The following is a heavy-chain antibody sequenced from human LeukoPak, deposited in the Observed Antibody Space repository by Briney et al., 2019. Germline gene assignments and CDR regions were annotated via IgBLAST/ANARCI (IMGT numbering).Heavy chain of an antibody. CDR1: GGSFSVYY. CDR3: ARTTYDILTGYFTNWFDP. CDR2: INHSGST. Sequence: PSETLSLTCAVYGGSFSVYYWSWIRQPPGKGLEWIGEINHSGSTNYNPSLKSRVTISVDTSKNQFSLKLSSVTAADTAVYYCARTTYDILTGYFTNWFDPWGQGTLVTVSS. D-gene: IGHD3-9*01. J-gene: IGHJ5*02. V-gene: IGHV4-34*01.